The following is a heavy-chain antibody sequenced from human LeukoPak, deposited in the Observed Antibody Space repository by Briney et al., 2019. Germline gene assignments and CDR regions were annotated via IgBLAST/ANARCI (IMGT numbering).Heavy chain of an antibody. J-gene: IGHJ3*02. V-gene: IGHV3-23*01. Sequence: PGGSLRLSCAASGFTFRTYAMTWVRQAPGQGLEWVSTISASGTYTYYADSVRGRFTISRDNSKNTLYLEMNSLRAEDTAVYYCAKDLTIFGVVPNAFDIWGQGTMVTVSS. CDR1: GFTFRTYA. D-gene: IGHD3-3*01. CDR2: ISASGTYT. CDR3: AKDLTIFGVVPNAFDI.